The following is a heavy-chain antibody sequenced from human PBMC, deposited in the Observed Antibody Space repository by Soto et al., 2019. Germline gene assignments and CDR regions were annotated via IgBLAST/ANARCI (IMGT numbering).Heavy chain of an antibody. Sequence: GGSLRLSCAASGFTFSSYWMSWVRQAPGKGLEWVANIKQDGSEKYYVDSVKGRFTISRDNAKNSLYLQMNSLRAEDTAVYYCARGRSRGRIQLWLRRYYYFDYWGQGALVTVSS. CDR2: IKQDGSEK. CDR3: ARGRSRGRIQLWLRRYYYFDY. D-gene: IGHD5-18*01. V-gene: IGHV3-7*01. J-gene: IGHJ4*02. CDR1: GFTFSSYW.